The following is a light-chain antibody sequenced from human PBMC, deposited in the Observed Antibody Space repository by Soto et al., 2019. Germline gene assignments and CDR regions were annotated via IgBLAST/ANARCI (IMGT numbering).Light chain of an antibody. CDR2: GAS. J-gene: IGKJ1*01. Sequence: EIVLTQSPGTLSLSPGERATLSCRASQSVSGRYLAWYQQKPGQAPRPLIYGASSRASGIPDRFSGSGSGTDFTLTISRLEPEDFTVYYCQQYGSTPWTVGRGTKVEIK. CDR3: QQYGSTPWT. V-gene: IGKV3-20*01. CDR1: QSVSGRY.